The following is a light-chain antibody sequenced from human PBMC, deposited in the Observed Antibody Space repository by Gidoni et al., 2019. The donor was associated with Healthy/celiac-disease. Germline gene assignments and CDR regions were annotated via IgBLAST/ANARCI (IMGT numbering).Light chain of an antibody. V-gene: IGKV1-39*01. CDR3: QQSYSTPYFT. J-gene: IGKJ4*01. CDR2: AAS. CDR1: QSISSY. Sequence: DIQMTQSPSSLSASVGDRVTITCRASQSISSYLNWYQQKPGKAPKLLIYAASSLQSGVPSRFSGSGSGTDFTLTISSLQPEDFATCYCQQSYSTPYFTFGGGTKVEIK.